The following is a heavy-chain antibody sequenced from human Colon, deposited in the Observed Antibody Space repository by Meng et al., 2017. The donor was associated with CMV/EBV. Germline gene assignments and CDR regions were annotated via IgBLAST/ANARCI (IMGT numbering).Heavy chain of an antibody. CDR3: AKFGVNKPFEH. CDR1: GFTFSSHE. V-gene: IGHV3-48*03. D-gene: IGHD3-10*01. CDR2: ISSSGSDI. Sequence: GESLKISCAASGFTFSSHEMNWVRQAPGKGLEWISYISSSGSDIYYADSVKGRFTISRDNAKNSLFLQINSLRPEDTAVYFCAKFGVNKPFEHWGQGTLVTVSS. J-gene: IGHJ4*02.